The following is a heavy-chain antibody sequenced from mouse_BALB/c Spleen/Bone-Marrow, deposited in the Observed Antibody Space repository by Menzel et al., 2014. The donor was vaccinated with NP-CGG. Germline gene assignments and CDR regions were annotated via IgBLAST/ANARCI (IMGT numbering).Heavy chain of an antibody. Sequence: VMLVESGPGLVAPSQSLSITCTVSGFSLTSYGVNWVRQPPGKGLEWLGVIWAGGSTNYNLALMSRLSISKDNSKSQVFLKMNSLQTDDTAMYYCARDPRTGTGAMDYWGQGTPVTVSS. CDR2: IWAGGST. CDR1: GFSLTSYG. CDR3: ARDPRTGTGAMDY. J-gene: IGHJ4*01. V-gene: IGHV2-9*02. D-gene: IGHD4-1*01.